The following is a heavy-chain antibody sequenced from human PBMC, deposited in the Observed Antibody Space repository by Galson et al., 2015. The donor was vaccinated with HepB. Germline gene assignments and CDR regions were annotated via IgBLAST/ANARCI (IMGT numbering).Heavy chain of an antibody. J-gene: IGHJ4*02. D-gene: IGHD3-16*01. CDR2: LSSHGDNE. V-gene: IGHV3-30*04. CDR1: GFTFSSYA. CDR3: AKTFYIDY. Sequence: SLRLSCAASGFTFSSYAMNWVRQAPGKGLEWVAVLSSHGDNEYYADSVKGRFTISRDNSENTVYLQMHSLRVEDTAVYYCAKTFYIDYWGQGTPVTVSS.